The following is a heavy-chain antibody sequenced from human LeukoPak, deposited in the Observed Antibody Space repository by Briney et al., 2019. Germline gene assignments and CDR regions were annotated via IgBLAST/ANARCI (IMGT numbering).Heavy chain of an antibody. D-gene: IGHD2-2*02. CDR2: TYYTSKWSS. V-gene: IGHV6-1*01. J-gene: IGHJ5*02. CDR3: ARGYLKPGLDH. Sequence: SQTLSLTRAISGDSVSSNSVAWNWIRQSPSRGLEWLGRTYYTSKWSSDYAVSVKSRITITPDTSKNQFSLQLASVSPEDTAVYYCARGYLKPGLDHWGQGSLVTVSS. CDR1: GDSVSSNSVA.